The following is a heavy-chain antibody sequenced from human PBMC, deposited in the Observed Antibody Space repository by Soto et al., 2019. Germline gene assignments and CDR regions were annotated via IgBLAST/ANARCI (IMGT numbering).Heavy chain of an antibody. D-gene: IGHD3-3*01. J-gene: IGHJ5*02. Sequence: ASVKVSCKASGYTFTSYDINWVRQANGQGLEWMGWMNPNSGNTGYAQKFQGRVTMTRNTSISTAYMELSSLRSEDTAVYYCASSIGYYDFWSGYYDWFDPWGQGTLVTISS. V-gene: IGHV1-8*01. CDR3: ASSIGYYDFWSGYYDWFDP. CDR1: GYTFTSYD. CDR2: MNPNSGNT.